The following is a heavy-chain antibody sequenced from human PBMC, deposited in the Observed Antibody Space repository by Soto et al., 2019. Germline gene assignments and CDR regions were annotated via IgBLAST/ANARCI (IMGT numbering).Heavy chain of an antibody. CDR1: GYTFTSYD. V-gene: IGHV1-8*01. CDR3: ARGLMVRGGILQPIDY. CDR2: MNPNSGNT. D-gene: IGHD3-10*01. J-gene: IGHJ4*02. Sequence: QVQLVQSGAEVKKPGASVKVSCKASGYTFTSYDINWVRQATGQGLEWMGWMNPNSGNTGYAQKFQGRVTMAGRTSMSTAYMELSRLRSEDTAVYYCARGLMVRGGILQPIDYWGQGTLVTVSS.